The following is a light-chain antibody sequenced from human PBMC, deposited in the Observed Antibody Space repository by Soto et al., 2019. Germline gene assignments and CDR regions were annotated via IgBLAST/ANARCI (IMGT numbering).Light chain of an antibody. V-gene: IGKV3-15*01. J-gene: IGKJ2*01. CDR2: GAS. CDR3: QQYNNWPPNT. Sequence: EIVMTQSPATLSVSPGERATLSCRASQSVSSNLAWYQQKPGRAPRLLIYGASTRATGIPASFSGSGSGTEFTLTISSLQSEDFAVYCCQQYNNWPPNTFGQGTKLEIK. CDR1: QSVSSN.